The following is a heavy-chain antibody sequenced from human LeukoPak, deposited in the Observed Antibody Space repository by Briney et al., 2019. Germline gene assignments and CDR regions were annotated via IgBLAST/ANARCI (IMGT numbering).Heavy chain of an antibody. D-gene: IGHD6-19*01. V-gene: IGHV3-7*01. CDR3: ARYSSGWYSYYFDY. J-gene: IGHJ4*02. CDR2: IKQDGSEK. Sequence: GGSLRLSCAASGFSFSSYSMKWVRQAPGKGLEWVANIKQDGSEKYYVDSVKGRFTISRDNAKNSLYLQMNSLRAEDTAVYYCARYSSGWYSYYFDYWGQGTLVTVSS. CDR1: GFSFSSYS.